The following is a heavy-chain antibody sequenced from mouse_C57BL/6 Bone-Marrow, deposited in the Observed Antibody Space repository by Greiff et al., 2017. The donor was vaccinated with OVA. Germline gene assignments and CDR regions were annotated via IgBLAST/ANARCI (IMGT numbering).Heavy chain of an antibody. D-gene: IGHD2-2*01. CDR3: SYGYDFDY. V-gene: IGHV1-69*01. Sequence: QVHVKQPGAELVMPGASVKLSCKASGYTFTSYWMHWVKQRPGQGLEWIGEIDPSDSYTNYNQKFKGKSTLTVDKSSSTAYMQLSSLTSEDSAVYYCSYGYDFDYWGQGTTLTVSS. CDR2: IDPSDSYT. CDR1: GYTFTSYW. J-gene: IGHJ2*01.